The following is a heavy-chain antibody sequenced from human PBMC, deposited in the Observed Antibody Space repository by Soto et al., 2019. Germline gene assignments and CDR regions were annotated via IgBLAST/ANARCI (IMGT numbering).Heavy chain of an antibody. CDR1: GFTFSSYG. CDR2: ISYDGSNK. Sequence: QVQLVESGGGVVQPGRSLRLSCAASGFTFSSYGMHWVRQAPGKGLEWVAVISYDGSNKYYADSVKGRFTISRDNSKNTLYLQMNSLRAEDTAVYYCAKEGRWGNVTTYRYGMDVWGQGTTVTVSS. J-gene: IGHJ6*02. V-gene: IGHV3-30*18. CDR3: AKEGRWGNVTTYRYGMDV. D-gene: IGHD4-17*01.